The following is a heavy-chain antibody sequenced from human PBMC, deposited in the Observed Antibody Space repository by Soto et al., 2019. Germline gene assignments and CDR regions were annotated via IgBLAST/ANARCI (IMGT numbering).Heavy chain of an antibody. Sequence: GGSLRLSCAASGFTFSSYGMHWVRQAPGKGLEWVAVIWYDGSNKYYADSVKGRFTISRDNSKNTLYLQMDSLRTEDTAVYYCTTDEPNYYDSSGYSSPVDYYGMDVWGQGTTVTVSS. D-gene: IGHD3-22*01. CDR3: TTDEPNYYDSSGYSSPVDYYGMDV. CDR2: IWYDGSNK. CDR1: GFTFSSYG. V-gene: IGHV3-33*01. J-gene: IGHJ6*02.